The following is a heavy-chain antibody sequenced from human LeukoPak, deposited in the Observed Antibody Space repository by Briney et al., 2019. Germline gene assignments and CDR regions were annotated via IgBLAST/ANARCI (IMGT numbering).Heavy chain of an antibody. Sequence: KPGGSLRLSCAASGFTFTNYYMNWVRQAPGKGLEWVSYISRGGSTISYADSVKGRFTISRDNAKNSLYLQMNSLRAEDTAVYYCARVVCSGGYCYSDYWGQGTLVTVSS. CDR2: ISRGGSTI. CDR3: ARVVCSGGYCYSDY. V-gene: IGHV3-11*04. CDR1: GFTFTNYY. D-gene: IGHD2-15*01. J-gene: IGHJ4*02.